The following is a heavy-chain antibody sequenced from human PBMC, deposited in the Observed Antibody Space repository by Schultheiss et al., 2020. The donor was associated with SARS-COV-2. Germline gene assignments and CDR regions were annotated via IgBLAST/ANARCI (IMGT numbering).Heavy chain of an antibody. J-gene: IGHJ4*02. D-gene: IGHD4-11*01. CDR2: IYYSGTT. CDR3: AGRYGNYFLGVDF. CDR1: GGSISSPNYY. Sequence: SQTLSLTCTVSGGSISSPNYYWSWIRQRPGKGLEWIGYIYYSGTTYYSPSLNSRVSMSLDMSKNQFSLRLSSVTAADTAFYYCAGRYGNYFLGVDFWGQGTLVTVSS. V-gene: IGHV4-31*03.